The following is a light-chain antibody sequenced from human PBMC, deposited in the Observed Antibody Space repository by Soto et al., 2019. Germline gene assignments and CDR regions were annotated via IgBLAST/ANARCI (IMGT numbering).Light chain of an antibody. J-gene: IGKJ5*01. Sequence: EIVLTQSPATLSLSPGERATLSCRASQSVSSYLAWYQQKPGQAPRLLIYGASNRATGIPARFSGSGSGTDFTLTISSLEPEDFAVYYCQQRSNWLTCGQGTRLESK. CDR2: GAS. CDR1: QSVSSY. V-gene: IGKV3-11*01. CDR3: QQRSNWLT.